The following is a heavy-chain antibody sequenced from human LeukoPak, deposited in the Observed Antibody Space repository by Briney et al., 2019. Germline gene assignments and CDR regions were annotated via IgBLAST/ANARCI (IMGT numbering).Heavy chain of an antibody. V-gene: IGHV4-38-2*01. D-gene: IGHD4-17*01. CDR1: GYSMSSGYY. Sequence: SETLSLICAVSGYSMSSGYYWGWIRQPPGKGLEWIGSIYHSGSTYYDPSLKSRVTISVDTSKNQFSLKLSSVTAADTAVYYCARTTVTHTALGYWGQGTLATVSS. CDR3: ARTTVTHTALGY. J-gene: IGHJ4*02. CDR2: IYHSGST.